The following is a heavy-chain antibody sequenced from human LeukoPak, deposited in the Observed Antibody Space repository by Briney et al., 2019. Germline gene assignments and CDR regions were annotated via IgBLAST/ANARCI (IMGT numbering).Heavy chain of an antibody. CDR3: ARGSRYGFSMGY. CDR2: ISPYNGDT. J-gene: IGHJ4*02. V-gene: IGHV1-18*01. D-gene: IGHD1-14*01. Sequence: GASVKVSCKASGYTFTSYYMNWVRQAPGQGLEWMGWISPYNGDTNYAQKLQGRVTMTTDTSMSTAYMELRRLRSDDTAVYYCARGSRYGFSMGYWGQGTLVTVSS. CDR1: GYTFTSYY.